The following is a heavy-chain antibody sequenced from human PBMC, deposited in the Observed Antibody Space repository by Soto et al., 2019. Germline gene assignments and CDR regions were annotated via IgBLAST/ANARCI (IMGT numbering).Heavy chain of an antibody. V-gene: IGHV1-46*01. CDR3: ARSHVWSGPIGGMDV. J-gene: IGHJ6*02. Sequence: ASVKVSCKASGYTFTSYYMHWVRQAPGQGLEWVGIINPSGGSTSYAQKFQGRVTMTRDTSTSTVYMELSSLRSEDTAVYYCARSHVWSGPIGGMDVWGQGTTVTVSS. CDR1: GYTFTSYY. CDR2: INPSGGST. D-gene: IGHD3-3*02.